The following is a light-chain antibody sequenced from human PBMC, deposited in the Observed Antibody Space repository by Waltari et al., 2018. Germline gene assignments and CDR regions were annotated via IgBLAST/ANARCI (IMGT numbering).Light chain of an antibody. V-gene: IGKV1-39*01. CDR3: QQSYATPRT. CDR1: QVITTY. CDR2: AAS. Sequence: DIQMTQSPSSLSASVGDRVTITCRASQVITTYLNWYQQKPGEAPKLLIYAASTLHSAVPSRFSGSSSGTDFTLTISSLQPEDFATYYFQQSYATPRTFGQGTKVEIK. J-gene: IGKJ1*01.